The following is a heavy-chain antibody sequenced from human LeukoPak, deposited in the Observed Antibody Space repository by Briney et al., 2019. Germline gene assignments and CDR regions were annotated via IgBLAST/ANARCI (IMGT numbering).Heavy chain of an antibody. Sequence: GASVKVSCKASGYTFTSYGISWVRQAPGQGLEWMGWISGYNGHSNFAQKLQGRVTMATDTSTSTAYMELRSLRSDDTAVYYCARRRSEEFDFDCWGQGTLVTVSS. CDR3: ARRRSEEFDFDC. CDR1: GYTFTSYG. J-gene: IGHJ4*02. CDR2: ISGYNGHS. D-gene: IGHD6-19*01. V-gene: IGHV1-18*01.